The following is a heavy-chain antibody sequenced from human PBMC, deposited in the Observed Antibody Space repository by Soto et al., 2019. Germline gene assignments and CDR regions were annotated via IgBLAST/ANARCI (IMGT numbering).Heavy chain of an antibody. D-gene: IGHD3-10*01. J-gene: IGHJ4*02. CDR2: IIPILGIA. CDR1: GGTFSSYT. V-gene: IGHV1-69*08. CDR3: AREEYYYGSGSLVTG. Sequence: QVQLVQSGAEVKKPGSSVKVSCKASGGTFSSYTISWVRQAPGQGLEWMGRIIPILGIANYAQKFQGRVTITADKSTSTAYMELSSLRSEDTAVYYCAREEYYYGSGSLVTGWGQGTLVTVSS.